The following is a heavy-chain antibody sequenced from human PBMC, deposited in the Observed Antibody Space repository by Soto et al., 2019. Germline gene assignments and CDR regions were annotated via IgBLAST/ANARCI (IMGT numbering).Heavy chain of an antibody. J-gene: IGHJ4*02. Sequence: QVQLVQSGAEVKKPGSSVKVSCKASGGTFSSYAISWVRQAPGQGLEWMGGLIPIFGTANYAQKFQDRVTITADESTSTAYMELRSLRSEDTAVYYCARVGLGLYSPHFDYWGQGTLVTVSS. CDR2: LIPIFGTA. V-gene: IGHV1-69*01. CDR1: GGTFSSYA. CDR3: ARVGLGLYSPHFDY. D-gene: IGHD2-15*01.